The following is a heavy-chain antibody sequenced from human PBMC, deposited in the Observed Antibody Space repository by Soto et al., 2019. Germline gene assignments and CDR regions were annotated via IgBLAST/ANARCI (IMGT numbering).Heavy chain of an antibody. Sequence: SETLSLTCTVSGGSISSGGYYWSWIRQHPGKGLEWIGYIYYSGSTYYNPSLKSRVTISVDTSKNQFSLKLSSVTAADTAVYYCASGHRSDILTGYYPLDYWGQGTLVTVSS. V-gene: IGHV4-31*03. D-gene: IGHD3-9*01. CDR2: IYYSGST. J-gene: IGHJ4*02. CDR3: ASGHRSDILTGYYPLDY. CDR1: GGSISSGGYY.